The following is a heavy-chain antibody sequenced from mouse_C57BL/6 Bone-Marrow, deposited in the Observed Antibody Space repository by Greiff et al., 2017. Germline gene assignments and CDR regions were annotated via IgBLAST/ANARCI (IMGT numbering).Heavy chain of an antibody. J-gene: IGHJ4*01. Sequence: EVMLVESGGGLVKPGGSLKLSCAASGFTFSSYAMSWVRQTPEKRLEWVATISDCGRYTYYPDKVKGRFTISRDNAKNNLYLQMSHLKSEDTAMYSCARGGLRRGYYYAMDYWGQGTSVTVSS. CDR3: ARGGLRRGYYYAMDY. V-gene: IGHV5-4*03. CDR2: ISDCGRYT. CDR1: GFTFSSYA.